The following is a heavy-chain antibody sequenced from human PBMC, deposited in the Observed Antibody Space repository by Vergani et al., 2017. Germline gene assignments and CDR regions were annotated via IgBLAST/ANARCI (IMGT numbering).Heavy chain of an antibody. J-gene: IGHJ4*02. CDR1: GYTFTGYY. D-gene: IGHD3-10*01. Sequence: QVQLVQSGAEVKKPGASVKVSCKASGYTFTGYYMHWVRQAPGQGLEWMGWINPNSGGTNYAQKFQGRVTMTWDTSISTAYMELSRLRSDDTAVYYCARITMVRGVIRKIDYWGQGTLVTVSS. CDR3: ARITMVRGVIRKIDY. V-gene: IGHV1-2*02. CDR2: INPNSGGT.